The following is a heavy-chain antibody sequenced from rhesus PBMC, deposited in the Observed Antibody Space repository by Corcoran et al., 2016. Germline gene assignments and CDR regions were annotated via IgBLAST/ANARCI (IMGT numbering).Heavy chain of an antibody. D-gene: IGHD6-31*01. CDR1: VYNFTAYY. CDR2: VDPEDGEA. CDR3: ATSGYSSGFDY. J-gene: IGHJ4*01. Sequence: VKLVQSGPVVKTHGASVNISFKASVYNFTAYYLPWVRQAPGKGLEWRGRVDPEDGEAIHAQKFQDRGTITADTTTDTAYMELSSLRSEDTAVYYCATSGYSSGFDYWGQGVLVTVSS. V-gene: IGHV1-111*02.